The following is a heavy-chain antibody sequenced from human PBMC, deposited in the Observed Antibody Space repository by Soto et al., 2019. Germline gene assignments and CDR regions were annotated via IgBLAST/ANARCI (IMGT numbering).Heavy chain of an antibody. V-gene: IGHV4-34*01. Sequence: SETLSLTCAVYGGSFSGYHWSWIRQPPGKGLEWIGEINHSGSTSYNPSLKSRVTISVDTSKNQFSLKVTSVTAADTAAYYCARGSGRGNGWGPYFYYGMHVWGQGTTVTVSS. J-gene: IGHJ6*02. CDR3: ARGSGRGNGWGPYFYYGMHV. CDR1: GGSFSGYH. D-gene: IGHD6-19*01. CDR2: INHSGST.